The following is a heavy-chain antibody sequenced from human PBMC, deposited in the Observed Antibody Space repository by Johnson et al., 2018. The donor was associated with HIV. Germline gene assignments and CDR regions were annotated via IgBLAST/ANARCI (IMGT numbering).Heavy chain of an antibody. D-gene: IGHD6-6*01. CDR1: GFIFDDYV. V-gene: IGHV3-20*04. Sequence: VQLVESGGGVIRPGGSLRLSCAASGFIFDDYVMSWVRQAPGKGLEWVSGINWNGGSTYYADSVKGRFTISRDNSKNTLYLQMNSLRAEDTAVYYCAKFGIAARPRAFDICGQGTMVTVSS. CDR2: INWNGGST. J-gene: IGHJ3*02. CDR3: AKFGIAARPRAFDI.